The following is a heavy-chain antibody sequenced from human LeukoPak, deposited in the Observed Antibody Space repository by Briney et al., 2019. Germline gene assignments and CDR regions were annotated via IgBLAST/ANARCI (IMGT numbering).Heavy chain of an antibody. CDR2: ISSSSSTI. D-gene: IGHD6-13*01. Sequence: GGSLRLSCAASGFTFSDYYMSWIRQAPGKGLEWVSYISSSSSTIYYADSVKGRFTISRDNAKNSLYLQMNSLRDEDTAVYYCARGEEQQLPIYYYYGMDVWGQGTTVTVSS. CDR1: GFTFSDYY. V-gene: IGHV3-11*04. J-gene: IGHJ6*02. CDR3: ARGEEQQLPIYYYYGMDV.